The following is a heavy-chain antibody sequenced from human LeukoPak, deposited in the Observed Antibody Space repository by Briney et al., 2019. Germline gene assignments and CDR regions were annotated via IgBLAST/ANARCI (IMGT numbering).Heavy chain of an antibody. Sequence: SETLSLTCTVSGDSISSSSYYWGWIRQPPGKGLEWVGSTHYSGSTYYSPSLKSRATISVDTSKNQFSLKLSSVAASDTAVYYCARHDGYTNFDYWGQGTLVTVSS. CDR3: ARHDGYTNFDY. J-gene: IGHJ4*02. CDR2: THYSGST. D-gene: IGHD5-24*01. CDR1: GDSISSSSYY. V-gene: IGHV4-39*01.